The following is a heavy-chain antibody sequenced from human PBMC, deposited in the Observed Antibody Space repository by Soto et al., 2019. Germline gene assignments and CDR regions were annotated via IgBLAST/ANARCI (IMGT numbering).Heavy chain of an antibody. CDR2: INPSGGST. CDR1: GYTFTIYY. D-gene: IGHD2-15*01. Sequence: ASVKVSCKASGYTFTIYYMHWVRQAPGQGLEWMGIINPSGGSTSYAQKFQGRVTMTRDTSTSTVYMELSSLRSEDTAVYYCARRYCSGGSCYSNTFDYWGQGTLVTVSS. J-gene: IGHJ4*02. CDR3: ARRYCSGGSCYSNTFDY. V-gene: IGHV1-46*03.